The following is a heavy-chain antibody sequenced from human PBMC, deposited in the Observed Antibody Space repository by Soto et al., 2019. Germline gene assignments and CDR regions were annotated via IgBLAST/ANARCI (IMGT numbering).Heavy chain of an antibody. Sequence: DVQLVESGGDLAQPGGSLRLSCAASGFSISDYEMNWVRQAPGKGLEWVSYISGSGSTVYYADSVKGRFTISRDNAKNSVLLQINTLRVEDAAIYYCARNPSGQLVVPLYCDLWGQGTLVTVSS. CDR3: ARNPSGQLVVPLYCDL. V-gene: IGHV3-48*03. CDR2: ISGSGSTV. D-gene: IGHD2-21*01. J-gene: IGHJ4*02. CDR1: GFSISDYE.